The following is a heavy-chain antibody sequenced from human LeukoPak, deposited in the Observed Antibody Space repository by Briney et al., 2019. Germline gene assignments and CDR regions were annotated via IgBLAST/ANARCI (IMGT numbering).Heavy chain of an antibody. V-gene: IGHV3-7*01. Sequence: GGSLRPSCAAAGFTISRYWMSWVRQAPGKGLEWVANINQDGSEKNYVDSVKGRFTISRDNAKNSLFLQMNSLRAEDTAMYYCVRDDSSGWYYFDYWGQGTLVTVSS. CDR3: VRDDSSGWYYFDY. CDR1: GFTISRYW. J-gene: IGHJ4*02. D-gene: IGHD6-19*01. CDR2: INQDGSEK.